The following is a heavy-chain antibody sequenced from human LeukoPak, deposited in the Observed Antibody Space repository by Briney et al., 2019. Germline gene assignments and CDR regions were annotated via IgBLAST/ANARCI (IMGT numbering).Heavy chain of an antibody. V-gene: IGHV3-23*01. CDR3: AARRGYYHYMDV. J-gene: IGHJ6*03. CDR2: ISNTGSNT. CDR1: GFTFSSYA. D-gene: IGHD3-3*01. Sequence: PGGSLRLSCATSGFTFSSYAVAWVRQAPGKGLEWVSSISNTGSNTYYADSVKGRFTISRDNSKITLSLQMNSLTAEDTAVYYCAARRGYYHYMDVWGKGTTVTVSS.